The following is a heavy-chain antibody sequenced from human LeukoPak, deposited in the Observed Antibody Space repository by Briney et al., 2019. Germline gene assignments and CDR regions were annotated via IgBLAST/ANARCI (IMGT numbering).Heavy chain of an antibody. Sequence: GGSLRLSCAASGFTFSSYGMSWVRRAPGKGPEWVSGISGSGGNTYYADSVKGRFTISRDNSKNTLYLPMNSLRAEDTAVYYCVKDRGGSPFYGMDVWGQGTTVTVSS. CDR2: ISGSGGNT. J-gene: IGHJ6*02. V-gene: IGHV3-23*01. D-gene: IGHD1-26*01. CDR1: GFTFSSYG. CDR3: VKDRGGSPFYGMDV.